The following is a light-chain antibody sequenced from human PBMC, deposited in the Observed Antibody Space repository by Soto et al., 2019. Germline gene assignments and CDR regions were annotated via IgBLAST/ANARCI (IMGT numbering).Light chain of an antibody. CDR3: LQYGGLPRT. J-gene: IGKJ1*01. Sequence: EIVLTHSPGTLSLSPWERATLSLSATQSVSSNYLAWYQQKSGQAPRLLIYGASSRATGIPDRFSGGGSGTDFTLTITRLEPEDFAVYFCLQYGGLPRTFGQGTKVDIK. CDR2: GAS. V-gene: IGKV3-20*01. CDR1: QSVSSNY.